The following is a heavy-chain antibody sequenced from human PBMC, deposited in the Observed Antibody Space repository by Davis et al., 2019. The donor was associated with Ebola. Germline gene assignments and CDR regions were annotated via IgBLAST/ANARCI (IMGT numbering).Heavy chain of an antibody. J-gene: IGHJ6*02. CDR1: GYTFTSYD. D-gene: IGHD3-22*01. V-gene: IGHV1-18*01. CDR2: ISPKNGNT. CDR3: ARDRPTFTSIVVEVHYYYAMDV. Sequence: ASVKVSCKASGYTFTSYDINWVRQATGQGLEWMGWISPKNGNTKYAQKFQGRVTMTTDTSTSTAYMELRSLRSDDTAVYYCARDRPTFTSIVVEVHYYYAMDVWGQGTTVTVSS.